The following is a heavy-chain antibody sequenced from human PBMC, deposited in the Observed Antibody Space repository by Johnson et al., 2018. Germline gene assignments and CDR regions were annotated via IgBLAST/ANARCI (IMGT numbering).Heavy chain of an antibody. D-gene: IGHD4-17*01. CDR2: ISYDGSHK. CDR3: VRHVVWQLRAANYYMDV. J-gene: IGHJ6*03. V-gene: IGHV3-30-3*01. Sequence: QVQLVESGGGVVQPGRSLRLSCAASGFTFSNSAMHWVRQAPGKGLEWVAVISYDGSHKYSADSVKARFTISRDNSKRRVDPQVSSLGAEETAIYFCVRHVVWQLRAANYYMDVWGKGTTVTVSS. CDR1: GFTFSNSA.